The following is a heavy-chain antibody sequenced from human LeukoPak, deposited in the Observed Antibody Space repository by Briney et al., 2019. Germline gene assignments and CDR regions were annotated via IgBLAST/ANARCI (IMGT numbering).Heavy chain of an antibody. Sequence: GGSLRLSCAASGFTFNTYWMSWVRQAPGKGLEWVANIKQDGGEEYYVDSVKGRFTISKDNAKNSLYLQMNSLRAEDTAVYYCAREYYAKFDLWGQGTLVTASS. D-gene: IGHD3-16*01. J-gene: IGHJ4*02. CDR1: GFTFNTYW. CDR2: IKQDGGEE. CDR3: AREYYAKFDL. V-gene: IGHV3-7*01.